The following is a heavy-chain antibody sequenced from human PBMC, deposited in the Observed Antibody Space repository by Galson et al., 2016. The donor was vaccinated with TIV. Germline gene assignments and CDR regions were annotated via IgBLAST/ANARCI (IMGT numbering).Heavy chain of an antibody. CDR1: GYTFTDNY. CDR2: ITPGGAGT. V-gene: IGHV1-46*03. D-gene: IGHD6-25*01. CDR3: ARDTRSGYRSGWPPFDF. Sequence: SVKVSCKASGYTFTDNYIHWVRQAPGQGLEWMGVITPGGAGTFYAQKFQGRVTMTADTSTRTVYMEINSLSAEDAAMYFCARDTRSGYRSGWPPFDFWGQGTLVTVSS. J-gene: IGHJ4*02.